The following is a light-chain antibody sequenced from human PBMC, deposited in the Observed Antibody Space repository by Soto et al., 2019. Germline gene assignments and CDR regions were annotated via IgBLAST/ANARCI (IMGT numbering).Light chain of an antibody. CDR2: EVI. CDR1: NSDIGGYNF. CDR3: SSYTSRGTPV. Sequence: QSALTQPASVSGSLGQSITISCTGTNSDIGGYNFVSWYQQHPGKAPKRLIYEVINRPSGVSNRFSGSKSGNTASLTISGLQAEDEGDYHCSSYTSRGTPVFGGGTKVTVL. V-gene: IGLV2-14*01. J-gene: IGLJ2*01.